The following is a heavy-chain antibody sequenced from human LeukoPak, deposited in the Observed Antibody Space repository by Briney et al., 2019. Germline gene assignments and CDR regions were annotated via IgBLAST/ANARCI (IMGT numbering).Heavy chain of an antibody. CDR1: GFTFSSYS. V-gene: IGHV3-21*01. Sequence: GGSLRLSCAASGFTFSSYSMNWVRQAPGKGLEWVSSISSSSSYIYYADSVKGRFTISRDNAKNSLYLQMNSLRAEDTAVYYCASLNGDYDWFVPWGQGTLVTVSS. D-gene: IGHD4-17*01. J-gene: IGHJ5*02. CDR2: ISSSSSYI. CDR3: ASLNGDYDWFVP.